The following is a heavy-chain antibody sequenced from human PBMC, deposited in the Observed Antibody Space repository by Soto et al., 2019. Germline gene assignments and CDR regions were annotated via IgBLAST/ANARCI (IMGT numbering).Heavy chain of an antibody. V-gene: IGHV1-46*01. CDR1: GYTFTSYY. D-gene: IGHD3-22*01. CDR2: INPSGGSK. CDR3: AREADSSGWYYYYYGMDV. Sequence: ASVKVSCKASGYTFTSYYMHWVRQAPGQGLEWMGIINPSGGSKSYAQKFQGRVTMTRDTSTSTGCMERSSLRSDDTAVHYCAREADSSGWYYYYYGMDVWDQETTVAVSS. J-gene: IGHJ6*02.